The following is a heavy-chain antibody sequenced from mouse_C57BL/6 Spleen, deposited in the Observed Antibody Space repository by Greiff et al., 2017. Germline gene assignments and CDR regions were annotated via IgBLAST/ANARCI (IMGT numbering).Heavy chain of an antibody. D-gene: IGHD2-4*01. CDR3: ARGLRRTFLYFDY. CDR2: IDPSDSYT. Sequence: QVQLQQPGAELVMPGASVKLSCKASGYTFTSYWMHWVKQRPGQGLEWIGEIDPSDSYTNYNQKFKGKSTLTVDKSSSTAYMQLSSLTSEDSAVYYCARGLRRTFLYFDYGGQGTTLTVSS. CDR1: GYTFTSYW. V-gene: IGHV1-69*01. J-gene: IGHJ2*01.